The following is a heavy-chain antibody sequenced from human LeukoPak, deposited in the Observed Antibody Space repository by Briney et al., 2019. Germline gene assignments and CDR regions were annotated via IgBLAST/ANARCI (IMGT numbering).Heavy chain of an antibody. CDR2: IYYSGST. CDR3: ASVNLFIGYFVY. Sequence: PSETLTLTCTASGGSISSYYWSWIRQPPGKGLEWIGYIYYSGSTNYYPSLKRRVTISVDTYKNQFSLNLSSVSAADTAVYYCASVNLFIGYFVYGGQGTLVTVSS. V-gene: IGHV4-59*01. J-gene: IGHJ4*02. D-gene: IGHD1-7*01. CDR1: GGSISSYY.